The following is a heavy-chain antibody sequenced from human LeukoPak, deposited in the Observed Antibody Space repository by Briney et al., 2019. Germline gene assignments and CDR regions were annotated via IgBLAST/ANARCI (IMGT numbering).Heavy chain of an antibody. CDR1: GYTLTSYG. CDR2: ISAYNGNT. Sequence: AGSVKVSCKASGYTLTSYGISWVRQAPGQGLEWMGWISAYNGNTNYAQKLQGRVTMTTDTSTSTAYMELRSLRSDDTAVYYCARAGTTNSGYTPYFDYWGQGTLVTVSS. D-gene: IGHD5-12*01. V-gene: IGHV1-18*01. CDR3: ARAGTTNSGYTPYFDY. J-gene: IGHJ4*02.